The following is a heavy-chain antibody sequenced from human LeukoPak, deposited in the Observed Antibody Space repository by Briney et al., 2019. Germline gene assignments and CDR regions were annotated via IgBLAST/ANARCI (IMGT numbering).Heavy chain of an antibody. CDR1: GYTFTSYA. D-gene: IGHD2-15*01. CDR2: ITTVNGNT. CDR3: AKVGAANEFDY. Sequence: GASVKVSCKASGYTFTSYAIHWLRQAPGQRPEWMGWITTVNGNTKYSQKFPGRVTITRDTSASTAHMELSSLRSEDTAVYHCAKVGAANEFDYWGQGTLVTVSS. J-gene: IGHJ4*02. V-gene: IGHV1-3*04.